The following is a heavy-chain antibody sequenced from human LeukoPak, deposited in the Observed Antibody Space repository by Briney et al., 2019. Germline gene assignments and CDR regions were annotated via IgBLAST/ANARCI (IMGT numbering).Heavy chain of an antibody. J-gene: IGHJ4*02. Sequence: PGGSLRLSCAASGFTFSSYDMHWVRQVTGKGLEWVSGIGPAGDTYHLDSVKCRFTISRENAKNSLYLQMNSLRAGDTAVYYCARASRSRTADFDYWGQGTLVTVSS. CDR2: IGPAGDT. CDR3: ARASRSRTADFDY. D-gene: IGHD1-1*01. CDR1: GFTFSSYD. V-gene: IGHV3-13*01.